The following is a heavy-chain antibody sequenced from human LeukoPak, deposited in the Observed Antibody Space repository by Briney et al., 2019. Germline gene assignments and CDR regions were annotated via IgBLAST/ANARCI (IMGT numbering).Heavy chain of an antibody. CDR2: IYYSGST. Sequence: SETLSLTCTVSGGSISSHYWSWIRQPPGKGLEWIGYIYYSGSTNYNPSLKSRVTISVDTSKNQFSLKLSSVTAADTAVYYCARVEGGYWGQGTLVTVSS. CDR1: GGSISSHY. CDR3: ARVEGGY. D-gene: IGHD3-16*01. J-gene: IGHJ4*02. V-gene: IGHV4-59*11.